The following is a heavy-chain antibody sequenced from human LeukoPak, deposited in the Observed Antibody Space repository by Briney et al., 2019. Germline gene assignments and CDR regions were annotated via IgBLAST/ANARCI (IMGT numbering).Heavy chain of an antibody. D-gene: IGHD4-11*01. CDR3: ARDLEEATVTTPGNYYYYMDV. Sequence: ASVKVSCKASGGTFSSYAISWVRQAPGQRREWMGGIIPIFGTANYAQKFQGRVTSTTDESTSTAYMELSSLRSEDTAVYYCARDLEEATVTTPGNYYYYMDVWGKGTTVTVSS. CDR1: GGTFSSYA. J-gene: IGHJ6*03. CDR2: IIPIFGTA. V-gene: IGHV1-69*05.